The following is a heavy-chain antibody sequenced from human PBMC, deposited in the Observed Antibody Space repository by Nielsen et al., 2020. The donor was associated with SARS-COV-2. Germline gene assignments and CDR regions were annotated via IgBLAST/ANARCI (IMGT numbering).Heavy chain of an antibody. V-gene: IGHV3-23*01. CDR1: GFTFSSYA. J-gene: IGHJ5*02. CDR2: ISGSGSST. Sequence: GESLKISCAASGFTFSSYAMNWVRQAPGKGLEWVSGISGSGSSTYYADDVKGRFTVSRDNSQNTLYLQMNSLRAEDTAVYYCAKGDGDSWSPFLYVDPWGQGTLVTVSS. CDR3: AKGDGDSWSPFLYVDP. D-gene: IGHD6-13*01.